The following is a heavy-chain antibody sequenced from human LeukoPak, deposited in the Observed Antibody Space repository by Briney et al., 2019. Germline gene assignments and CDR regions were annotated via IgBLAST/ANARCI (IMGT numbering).Heavy chain of an antibody. CDR2: ISSNGGST. D-gene: IGHD6-19*01. Sequence: PGGSLRLSCAASGFTFSSYAMHWVRQAPGKGLKYVSAISSNGGSTYYANSVKGRFTISRDNSKNTLYLQMGSLRAEDMAVYYCARSIAVAVAFDIWGQGTMVTVSS. CDR3: ARSIAVAVAFDI. CDR1: GFTFSSYA. V-gene: IGHV3-64*01. J-gene: IGHJ3*02.